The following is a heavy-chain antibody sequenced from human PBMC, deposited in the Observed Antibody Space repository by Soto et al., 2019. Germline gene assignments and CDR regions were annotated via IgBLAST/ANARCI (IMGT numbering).Heavy chain of an antibody. CDR3: ARGPYYYDSSGPSYYFDY. CDR2: INPSGGST. J-gene: IGHJ4*02. CDR1: GYTFTSYY. Sequence: ASVKVSCKASGYTFTSYYMHWVRQAPGQGLEWMGIINPSGGSTSYAQKFQGRVTMTRDTSTSTVYMELSSLRSEDTAVYYCARGPYYYDSSGPSYYFDYWGQGTLVTVSS. D-gene: IGHD3-22*01. V-gene: IGHV1-46*01.